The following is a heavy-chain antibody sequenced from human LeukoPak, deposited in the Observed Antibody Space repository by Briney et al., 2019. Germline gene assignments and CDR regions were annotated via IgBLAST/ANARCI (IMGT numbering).Heavy chain of an antibody. J-gene: IGHJ4*02. CDR3: ARDARQQLVERFDY. V-gene: IGHV3-21*04. CDR1: GFTFSSYA. Sequence: GGSLRLSCAASGFTFSSYAMSWVRQAPGKGLEWVSSISSSSSYIYYADSVKGRFTISRDNAKNSLYLQMNSLRAEDTAVYYCARDARQQLVERFDYWGQGTLVTVPS. D-gene: IGHD6-13*01. CDR2: ISSSSSYI.